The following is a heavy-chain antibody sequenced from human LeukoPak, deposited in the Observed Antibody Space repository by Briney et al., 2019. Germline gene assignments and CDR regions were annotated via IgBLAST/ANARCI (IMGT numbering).Heavy chain of an antibody. CDR3: ARDGIAVAGPDY. CDR2: INPSGGST. D-gene: IGHD6-19*01. V-gene: IGHV1-46*01. CDR1: GYTFTSYY. Sequence: GASVKVSCKASGYTFTSYYMHWVRQAPGQGLERMGIINPSGGSTSYAQKFQGRVTMTRDTSTSTVYMELSSLRSEDTAVYYCARDGIAVAGPDYWGQGTLVTVSS. J-gene: IGHJ4*02.